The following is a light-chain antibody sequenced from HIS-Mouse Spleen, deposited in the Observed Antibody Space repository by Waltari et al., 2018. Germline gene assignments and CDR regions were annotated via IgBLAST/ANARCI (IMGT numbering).Light chain of an antibody. CDR3: GTWDSSLSAYV. V-gene: IGLV1-51*01. J-gene: IGLJ1*01. Sequence: QSVLTQPPSVSAAPGQKVTISCSGSSSNIGNNYVSWYQQPPGTAPKLLIYDNNKRPPGIPDRFSGSKSGTSATLGITGLQTGDEADYYCGTWDSSLSAYVFGTGTKVTVL. CDR1: SSNIGNNY. CDR2: DNN.